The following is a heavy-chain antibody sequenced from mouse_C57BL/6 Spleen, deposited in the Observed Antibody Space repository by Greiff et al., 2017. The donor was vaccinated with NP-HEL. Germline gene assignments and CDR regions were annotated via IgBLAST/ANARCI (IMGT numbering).Heavy chain of an antibody. Sequence: EVMLVESGGGLVKPGGSLKLSCAASGFTFSSYAMSWVRQTPEKRLEWVATISDGGSYTYYPDNVKGRFTISRDNAKNNLYLQMSHLKSEDTAMYYCARDPGRKGYFDVWGTGTTVTVSS. CDR2: ISDGGSYT. CDR1: GFTFSSYA. J-gene: IGHJ1*03. CDR3: ARDPGRKGYFDV. V-gene: IGHV5-4*01.